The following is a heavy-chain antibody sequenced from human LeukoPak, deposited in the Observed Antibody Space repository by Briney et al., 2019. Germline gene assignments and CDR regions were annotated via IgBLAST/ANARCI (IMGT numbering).Heavy chain of an antibody. D-gene: IGHD3-22*01. CDR2: IYYSGST. V-gene: IGHV4-30-4*01. Sequence: SETLSLTCTVSGGSISSGGYYWSWIRQPPGKGLEWIGYIYYSGSTYYNPSLKSRVTISVDTSKNQFSLKLSSVTAADTAVYYCARGYYYDSSGPDYWGQGTLVTVSS. CDR3: ARGYYYDSSGPDY. J-gene: IGHJ4*02. CDR1: GGSISSGGYY.